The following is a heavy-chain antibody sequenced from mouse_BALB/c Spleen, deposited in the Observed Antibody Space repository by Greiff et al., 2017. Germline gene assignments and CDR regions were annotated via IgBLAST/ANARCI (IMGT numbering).Heavy chain of an antibody. Sequence: VQGVESGPGLVAPSQSLSITCTVSGFSLTGYGVNWVRQPPGKGLEWLGMIWGDGSTDYNPALKSRLSISKDNSKSQVFLKMNSLQTDDTARYYCARDSPYDYYYAMDYWGQGTSVTVSS. J-gene: IGHJ4*01. CDR3: ARDSPYDYYYAMDY. CDR2: IWGDGST. CDR1: GFSLTGYG. D-gene: IGHD2-4*01. V-gene: IGHV2-6-7*01.